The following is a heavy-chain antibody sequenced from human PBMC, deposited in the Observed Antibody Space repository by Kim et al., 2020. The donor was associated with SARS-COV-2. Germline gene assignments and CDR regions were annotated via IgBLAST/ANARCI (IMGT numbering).Heavy chain of an antibody. CDR3: ARVSQSGWASGYFDY. J-gene: IGHJ4*02. D-gene: IGHD6-19*01. Sequence: GGSLRLFCAASGFTFSSHAMHWLRQSLGKGLEWVAVISYDGSSKNYADSVKGRFTVSRDNSKNTLYLQMNSLRTQDTAVYHCARVSQSGWASGYFDYWGQGTPVTVSS. CDR2: ISYDGSSK. V-gene: IGHV3-30*04. CDR1: GFTFSSHA.